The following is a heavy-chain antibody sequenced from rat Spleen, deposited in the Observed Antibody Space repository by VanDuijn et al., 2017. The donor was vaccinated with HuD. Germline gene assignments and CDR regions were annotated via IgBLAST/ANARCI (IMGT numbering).Heavy chain of an antibody. CDR1: GFSLTSYT. CDR3: ARSRDSYVMDA. V-gene: IGHV2-6*01. J-gene: IGHJ4*01. CDR2: ISSGGST. Sequence: QVQLKESGPGLVQPSQTLSLTCTVSGFSLTSYTVSWVRQPPGKGLEWIAAISSGGSTYYNSALKSRLSISRDTSKSQVFLKRNSLQPEDTAIYFCARSRDSYVMDAWGQGASVTVSS.